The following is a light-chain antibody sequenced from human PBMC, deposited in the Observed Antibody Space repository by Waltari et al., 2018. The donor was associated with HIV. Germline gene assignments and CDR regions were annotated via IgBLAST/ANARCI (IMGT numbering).Light chain of an antibody. Sequence: QPVLTQPPSMSAAPGQNITIACAVTTSNIGSVFLSWYQQLPGTAPKLLIYDDDKRPSWIPDRFSGSKSGKTASLTISGLQAEDESDYYCSSYTDSSVIFGGGTKVTVL. CDR3: SSYTDSSVI. CDR1: TSNIGSVF. V-gene: IGLV1-51*01. CDR2: DDD. J-gene: IGLJ2*01.